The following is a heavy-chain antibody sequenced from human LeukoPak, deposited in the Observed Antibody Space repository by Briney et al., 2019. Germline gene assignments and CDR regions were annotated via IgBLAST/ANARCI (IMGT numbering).Heavy chain of an antibody. D-gene: IGHD6-13*01. J-gene: IGHJ4*02. CDR1: GLTFSSYG. Sequence: GGSLRLSCAASGLTFSSYGMHWVRQAPGKGLEWVAVISYDGSHKYYADSVKGRFTISRDNSKNTLYLQINRLRAEDTAVYYCLKDPLIAAASSLGYWGQGTLVTVSS. CDR2: ISYDGSHK. V-gene: IGHV3-30*18. CDR3: LKDPLIAAASSLGY.